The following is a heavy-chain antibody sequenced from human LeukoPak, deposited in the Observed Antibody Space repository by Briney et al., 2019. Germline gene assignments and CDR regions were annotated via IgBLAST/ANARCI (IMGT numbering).Heavy chain of an antibody. CDR1: GYTFTSYD. V-gene: IGHV1-8*01. D-gene: IGHD2-2*01. J-gene: IGHJ3*02. Sequence: GASVKVSCKASGYTFTSYDINWVRQATGQGLEWMGWMNPNSGNTGYAQKFQGRVTMTRNTSISTAYMELSSLRSEDTAVYHCASFSSTRGGYAFDIWGQGTMVTVSS. CDR2: MNPNSGNT. CDR3: ASFSSTRGGYAFDI.